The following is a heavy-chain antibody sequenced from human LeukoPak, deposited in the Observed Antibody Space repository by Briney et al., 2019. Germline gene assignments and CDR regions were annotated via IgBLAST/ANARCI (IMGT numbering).Heavy chain of an antibody. CDR3: AREDDSSGYPFDY. Sequence: ASVTVPCKASGGTFSSYAISWLRQAPGQGLEWMGRIIPILGIANYAQKFQGRVTITADKSTSTAYMELSSLRSEDTAVYYCAREDDSSGYPFDYWGQGTLVTVSS. D-gene: IGHD3-22*01. CDR2: IIPILGIA. CDR1: GGTFSSYA. V-gene: IGHV1-69*04. J-gene: IGHJ4*02.